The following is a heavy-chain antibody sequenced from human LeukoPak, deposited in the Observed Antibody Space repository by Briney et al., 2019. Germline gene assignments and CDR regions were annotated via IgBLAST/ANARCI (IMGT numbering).Heavy chain of an antibody. CDR3: AKNRFMDTAMVFDY. V-gene: IGHV3-23*01. J-gene: IGHJ4*02. CDR2: ISGSGGST. CDR1: GFTFSSYA. Sequence: GGSLRLSCAASGFTFSSYAMSWVRQAPGKGLEWVSAISGSGGSTYYADSVKGRFTISRDNSKNTLYLQMNGLRAEDTALYYCAKNRFMDTAMVFDYWGQGTLVTVSS. D-gene: IGHD5-18*01.